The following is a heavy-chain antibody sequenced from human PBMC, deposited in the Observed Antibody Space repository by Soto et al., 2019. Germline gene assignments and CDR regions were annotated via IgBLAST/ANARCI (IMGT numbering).Heavy chain of an antibody. D-gene: IGHD6-13*01. CDR1: GFTFSGFD. CDR2: ISSSGSTT. J-gene: IGHJ4*02. V-gene: IGHV3-48*03. Sequence: RLSCEASGFTFSGFDMHWVRQPTGKGLEWVSYISSSGSTTYYADSVKGRFTISRDNSKNTLYLQMNSLRAEDTAVYYCAKDRRPHSSSWLNWGQGTLVTVSS. CDR3: AKDRRPHSSSWLN.